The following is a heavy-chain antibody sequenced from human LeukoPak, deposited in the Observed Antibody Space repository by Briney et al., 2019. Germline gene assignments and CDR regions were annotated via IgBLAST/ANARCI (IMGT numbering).Heavy chain of an antibody. V-gene: IGHV3-33*08. CDR2: IWYDGSNK. J-gene: IGHJ6*02. D-gene: IGHD3-10*01. Sequence: PGGSLRLSCAASGFTVSSNYMNWVRQAPGKGLEWVAVIWYDGSNKYYADSVKGRFTISRDNSKNTLYLQMNSLRAEDTAVYYCARDSEFVTMVRGANYYYYGMDVWGQGTTVTVSS. CDR1: GFTVSSNY. CDR3: ARDSEFVTMVRGANYYYYGMDV.